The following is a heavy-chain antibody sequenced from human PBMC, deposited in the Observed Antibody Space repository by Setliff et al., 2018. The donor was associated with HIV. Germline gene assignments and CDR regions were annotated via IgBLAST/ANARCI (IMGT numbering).Heavy chain of an antibody. J-gene: IGHJ3*02. Sequence: ASVKVSCKASGYTFTNYDISWVRQAPGQGLEWMGCISAHNGKTNYAQTFQGRVTMTSDTSTTTAYMELRTLRSDDAAAYYCARGGQSPYYYGSGSPHDPFDIWGQGTMGT. V-gene: IGHV1-18*01. CDR2: ISAHNGKT. CDR1: GYTFTNYD. CDR3: ARGGQSPYYYGSGSPHDPFDI. D-gene: IGHD3-10*01.